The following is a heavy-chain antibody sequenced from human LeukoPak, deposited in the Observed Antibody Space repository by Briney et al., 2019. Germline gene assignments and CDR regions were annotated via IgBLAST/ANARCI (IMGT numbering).Heavy chain of an antibody. Sequence: GGSLRLSCVASGFTVSSNYMSWVRQAPGKGLEGVSVIYSGGSTYYADSVKGRFTISRDNSKNPQDLQMNTLKVEDTAVYYCAIDGYTFVGSDAFVIWGQGTMVTLSS. J-gene: IGHJ3*02. V-gene: IGHV3-66*01. D-gene: IGHD5-24*01. CDR3: AIDGYTFVGSDAFVI. CDR1: GFTVSSNY. CDR2: IYSGGST.